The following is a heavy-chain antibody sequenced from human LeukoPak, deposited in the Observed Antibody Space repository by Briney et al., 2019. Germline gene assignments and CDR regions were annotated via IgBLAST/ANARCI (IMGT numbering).Heavy chain of an antibody. CDR1: GFTFSSYS. J-gene: IGHJ4*02. Sequence: PGGSLRLSCAASGFTFSSYSMNWVRQAPGKGLEWVSYISSSSSHIYYADSLKGRFTISRDNANNSLYLQMNSLRDDDTAVYYCARDVGWTFDNWGQGTLVTVSS. CDR3: ARDVGWTFDN. CDR2: ISSSSSHI. V-gene: IGHV3-21*05. D-gene: IGHD3/OR15-3a*01.